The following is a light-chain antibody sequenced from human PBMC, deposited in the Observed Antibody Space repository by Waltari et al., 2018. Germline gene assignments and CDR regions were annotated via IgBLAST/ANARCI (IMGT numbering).Light chain of an antibody. CDR3: SSYTSSGVV. Sequence: QSALTQPASVSGSPGQAIIISCTGTGSDVGGYDYVSWYQQYPGKAPRLIIYDVYNRPSGVFNRCAASKSDNTASLTIAGLQAEDESVYYCSSYTSSGVVFGGGTKLTVL. J-gene: IGLJ2*01. CDR1: GSDVGGYDY. CDR2: DVY. V-gene: IGLV2-14*01.